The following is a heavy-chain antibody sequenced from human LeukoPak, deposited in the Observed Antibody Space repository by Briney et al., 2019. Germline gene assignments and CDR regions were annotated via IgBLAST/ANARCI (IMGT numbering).Heavy chain of an antibody. CDR1: GFTFSSYA. J-gene: IGHJ4*02. Sequence: GGSLRLSCAASGFTFSSYAMHWVRQAPGKGLEWVAVISYDGSNKYYADSVKGRFTISRDNSKNTLCLQMNRLRAEDTAVYYCARDTLYSSGWYTFDYWGQGTLVTVSS. CDR3: ARDTLYSSGWYTFDY. V-gene: IGHV3-30-3*01. D-gene: IGHD6-19*01. CDR2: ISYDGSNK.